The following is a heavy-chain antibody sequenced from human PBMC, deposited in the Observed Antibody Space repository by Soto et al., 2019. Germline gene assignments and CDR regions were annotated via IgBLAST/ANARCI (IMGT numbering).Heavy chain of an antibody. J-gene: IGHJ5*02. Sequence: XVSLRLSCAASGFTFSSYAMSWVRQAPGKGLEWVSAISGSGGSTYYADSVKGRFTISRDNSKNTLYLQMNSLRAEDAAVYYCAKAQRVTVARGWNWFDPWGQGTLVTVSS. CDR1: GFTFSSYA. CDR3: AKAQRVTVARGWNWFDP. CDR2: ISGSGGST. D-gene: IGHD6-19*01. V-gene: IGHV3-23*01.